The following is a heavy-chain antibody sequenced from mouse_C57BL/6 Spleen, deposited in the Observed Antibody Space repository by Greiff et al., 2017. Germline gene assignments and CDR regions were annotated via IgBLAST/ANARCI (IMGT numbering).Heavy chain of an antibody. CDR1: GYSITSGYY. J-gene: IGHJ4*01. CDR3: ARDYDYYAMDY. D-gene: IGHD1-1*01. Sequence: ESGPGLVKPSQSLSLTCSVTGYSITSGYYWNWIRQFPGNKLEWMGYISYDGSNNYNPSLKNLISITRDTSKNQFFLKLNSVTTEDTATYCCARDYDYYAMDYWGQGTSVTVSS. CDR2: ISYDGSN. V-gene: IGHV3-6*01.